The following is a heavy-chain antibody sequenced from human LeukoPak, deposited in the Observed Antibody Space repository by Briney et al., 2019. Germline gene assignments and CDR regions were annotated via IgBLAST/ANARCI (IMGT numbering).Heavy chain of an antibody. D-gene: IGHD3-22*01. Sequence: GESLKISCKGSGYSFTSFWIGWVRQMPGKGLEYMGIIYPGDSDTRYSPPFQGRVTISVDKSISTAYLQWSSLKASDTAMYYCATDYYDSGSHFDYRGQGTLVTVPS. CDR3: ATDYYDSGSHFDY. V-gene: IGHV5-51*01. CDR2: IYPGDSDT. CDR1: GYSFTSFW. J-gene: IGHJ4*02.